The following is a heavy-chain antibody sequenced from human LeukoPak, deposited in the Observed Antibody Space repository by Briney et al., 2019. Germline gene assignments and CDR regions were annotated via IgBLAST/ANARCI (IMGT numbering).Heavy chain of an antibody. CDR1: GGSISSYY. CDR2: IYYSGST. D-gene: IGHD3-3*01. V-gene: IGHV4-59*01. J-gene: IGHJ6*03. CDR3: ARSPYYDFWSGYTDLNYYMDV. Sequence: PSETLSLTCTVSGGSISSYYWSWIRQPPGKGLAWIGYIYYSGSTNYNPSLKSRVTISVDTSKNQFSLKLSSVTAADTAVYYCARSPYYDFWSGYTDLNYYMDVWGKGTTVTVSS.